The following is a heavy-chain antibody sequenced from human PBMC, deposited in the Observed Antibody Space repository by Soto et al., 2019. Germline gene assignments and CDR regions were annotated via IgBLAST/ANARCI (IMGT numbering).Heavy chain of an antibody. V-gene: IGHV1-46*01. D-gene: IGHD3-3*01. J-gene: IGHJ5*02. CDR2: INPHGGST. CDR3: ARSSGGNFGIIIEGSNWFDP. Sequence: ASVKVSCKAPGDTFASYYLNWVRQAPGQGLEWMGVINPHGGSTKYAQKFQGRVTMTRDTSRSTVYMELRSLRSDDTAIYYCARSSGGNFGIIIEGSNWFDPWGQGALVTVSS. CDR1: GDTFASYY.